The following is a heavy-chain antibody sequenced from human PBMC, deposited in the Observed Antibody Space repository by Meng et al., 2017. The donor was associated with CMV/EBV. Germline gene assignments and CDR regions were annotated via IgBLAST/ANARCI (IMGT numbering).Heavy chain of an antibody. CDR1: GFTFDDYA. V-gene: IGHV3-9*01. CDR3: AKDSEYLRGFIDY. Sequence: GESLKISCAASGFTFDDYAMHWVRQAPGKGLEWVSGISWNSGSIGYADSVKGRFTISRDNAKNSLYLQMNSLRAEDTALYYCAKDSEYLRGFIDYWGQGTLVTVSS. D-gene: IGHD2-2*01. J-gene: IGHJ4*02. CDR2: ISWNSGSI.